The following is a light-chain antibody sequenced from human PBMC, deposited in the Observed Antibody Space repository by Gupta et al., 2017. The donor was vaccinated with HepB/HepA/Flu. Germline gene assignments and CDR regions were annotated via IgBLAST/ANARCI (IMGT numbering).Light chain of an antibody. J-gene: IGKJ1*01. CDR3: QQSNSTLRT. Sequence: DMQITQSPSSLSASVGDRVTITCRASQAISSYLNWYQQNPGKAPKPLIYAASSLQSGVPSRFSGPGSGTDLTLTISSLQPEDFVIYNCQQSNSTLRTFGQGTKVEIK. CDR1: QAISSY. CDR2: AAS. V-gene: IGKV1-39*01.